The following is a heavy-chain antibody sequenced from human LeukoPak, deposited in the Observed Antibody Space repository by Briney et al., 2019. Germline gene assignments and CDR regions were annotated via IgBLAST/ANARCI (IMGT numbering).Heavy chain of an antibody. J-gene: IGHJ3*02. CDR2: IYYSGST. V-gene: IGHV4-39*07. CDR3: ARSLYVSAFDI. Sequence: KPSETLSLTCTVSGGSISSSSYYWGWIRQPPGKGLEWIGSIYYSGSTYYNPSLKSRVTISVDTSKNQFSLKLSSVTAADTAVYYCARSLYVSAFDIWSQGTMVTVSS. CDR1: GGSISSSSYY. D-gene: IGHD2-2*02.